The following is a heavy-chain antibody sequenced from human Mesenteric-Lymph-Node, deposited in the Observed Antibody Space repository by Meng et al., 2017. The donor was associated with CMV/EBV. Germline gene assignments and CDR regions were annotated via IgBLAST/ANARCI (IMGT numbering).Heavy chain of an antibody. J-gene: IGHJ6*02. CDR3: AREKDDNYAMDV. Sequence: GSLRLSCAASGFTLSNYWMTWVRQAPGKGLEWVANIKRDGSEEYYVDSVKGRFTISRDNAKNSLYLQMNSLRAEDTAVYYCAREKDDNYAMDVWGQGTTVTVS. V-gene: IGHV3-7*01. CDR1: GFTLSNYW. D-gene: IGHD3-9*01. CDR2: IKRDGSEE.